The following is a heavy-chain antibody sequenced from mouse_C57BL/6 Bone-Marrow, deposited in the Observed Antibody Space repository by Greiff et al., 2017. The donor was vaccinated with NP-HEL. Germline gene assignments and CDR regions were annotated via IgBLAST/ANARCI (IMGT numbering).Heavy chain of an antibody. V-gene: IGHV5-6*01. CDR3: ASPYDYDVAWFAY. Sequence: EVKLMESGGDLVKPGGSLKLSCAASGFTFSSYGMSWVRQTPDKRLEWVATISSGGSYTYYPDSVKGRFTISRGNAKNTLYLQMSSLKSEDTAMYYGASPYDYDVAWFAYWGQGTLVTVSA. J-gene: IGHJ3*01. CDR1: GFTFSSYG. CDR2: ISSGGSYT. D-gene: IGHD2-4*01.